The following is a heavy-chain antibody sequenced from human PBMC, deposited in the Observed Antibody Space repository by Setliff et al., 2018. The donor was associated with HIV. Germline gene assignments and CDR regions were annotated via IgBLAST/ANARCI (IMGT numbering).Heavy chain of an antibody. V-gene: IGHV3-23*05. Sequence: PGGSLRLSCAASTFSVSEYAMSWVRQAPGKGLEWVSAVSNTGRRTFYADSVKGRFTISKGNFENVVYLQMNSLRVDDTAVYYCVKDAYSTGKPGISWGQGTQVTVSS. J-gene: IGHJ4*02. D-gene: IGHD2-8*02. CDR2: VSNTGRRT. CDR1: TFSVSEYA. CDR3: VKDAYSTGKPGIS.